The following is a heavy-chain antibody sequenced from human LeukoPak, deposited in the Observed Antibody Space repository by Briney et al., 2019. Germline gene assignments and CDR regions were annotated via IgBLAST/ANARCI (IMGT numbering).Heavy chain of an antibody. CDR2: ISWNSGSI. Sequence: PGRSLRLSCAASGFTFDDYAMHWVRQAPGKGLEWVSGISWNSGSIGYADSVKGRFTISRDNAKNSLYLQMNSLRAEYTALYYCAKDTAMVTPYYYGMDVWGQGTTATVSS. D-gene: IGHD5-18*01. V-gene: IGHV3-9*01. CDR1: GFTFDDYA. J-gene: IGHJ6*02. CDR3: AKDTAMVTPYYYGMDV.